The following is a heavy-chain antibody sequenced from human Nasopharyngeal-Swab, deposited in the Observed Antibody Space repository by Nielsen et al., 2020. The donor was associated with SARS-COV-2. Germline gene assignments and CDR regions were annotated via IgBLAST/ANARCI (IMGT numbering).Heavy chain of an antibody. J-gene: IGHJ4*02. CDR1: GFTFSSYA. D-gene: IGHD6-6*01. Sequence: GSLRLSCAASGFTFSSYAMSWVRQASGKGLEWVSAISGSGGSTYYADSVKGRFTISRDNSKNTLYLQMNSLRAEDTAVYYCAAGGDSSSSTFDYWGQGTLVTVSS. V-gene: IGHV3-23*01. CDR2: ISGSGGST. CDR3: AAGGDSSSSTFDY.